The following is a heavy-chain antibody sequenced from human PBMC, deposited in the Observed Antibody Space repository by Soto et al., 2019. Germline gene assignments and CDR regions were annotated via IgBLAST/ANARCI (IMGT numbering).Heavy chain of an antibody. CDR1: GGSISSYY. J-gene: IGHJ6*02. V-gene: IGHV4-59*01. CDR2: IYYSGST. D-gene: IGHD1-26*01. CDR3: ARGPTVGYYYYGMDV. Sequence: SETLSLTCTVSGGSISSYYWNWIRQPPGKGLEWIGYIYYSGSTNYNPSLKSRVTMSGDTSKKQFSLKLSSVTAADTAVYYCARGPTVGYYYYGMDVWGQGTTVTVSS.